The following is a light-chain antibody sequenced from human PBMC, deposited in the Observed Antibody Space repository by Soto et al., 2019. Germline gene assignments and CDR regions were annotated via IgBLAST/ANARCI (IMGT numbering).Light chain of an antibody. Sequence: SYELTQPLSVSVALGQTARITCGGNNNGSKNVHGYPQKPGQAPVLVIYRDRNRPSGIPGRFSGSNAGNTATLTISRAQAGDEADYYCQVWDSSTAVFGGGTKVTVL. CDR3: QVWDSSTAV. CDR1: NNGSKN. J-gene: IGLJ2*01. CDR2: RDR. V-gene: IGLV3-9*01.